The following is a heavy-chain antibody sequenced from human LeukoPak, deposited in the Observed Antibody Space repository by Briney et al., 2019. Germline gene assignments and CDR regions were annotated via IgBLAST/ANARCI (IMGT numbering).Heavy chain of an antibody. J-gene: IGHJ4*02. V-gene: IGHV4-31*03. CDR2: IYYSGST. D-gene: IGHD2-15*01. Sequence: SQTLSLTCTVSGGSISSGGYYWSWIRQHPGKGLEWIGYIYYSGSTYYNPSLKSRVTISVDTSKNQFSLKLSSVTAADTAVYYCARVGYCSGGSCYAVDYWGQGTLVTVSS. CDR3: ARVGYCSGGSCYAVDY. CDR1: GGSISSGGYY.